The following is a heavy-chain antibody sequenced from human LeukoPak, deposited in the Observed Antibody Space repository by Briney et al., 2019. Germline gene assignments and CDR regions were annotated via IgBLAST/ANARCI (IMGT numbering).Heavy chain of an antibody. CDR2: ISSSGSTI. Sequence: GGSLRLSCAASGFIFSDYYMSWIRQAPGKGLEWVSYISSSGSTIYYADSVKGRFTISRDNAKNSLYLQMNSLRAEDTAVYYCARDEGLLAARPYPNWGQGTLVTVSS. CDR1: GFIFSDYY. J-gene: IGHJ4*02. V-gene: IGHV3-11*01. CDR3: ARDEGLLAARPYPN. D-gene: IGHD6-6*01.